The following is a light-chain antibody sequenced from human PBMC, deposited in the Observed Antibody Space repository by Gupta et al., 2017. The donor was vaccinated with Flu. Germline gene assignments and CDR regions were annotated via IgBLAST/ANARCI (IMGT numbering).Light chain of an antibody. J-gene: IGKJ4*01. Sequence: EVVLTQSPGTLSLSPGERATLSGRAGQSVTGALAWYQQKPGQAPRLLIYAASNRATGIPARFSGSGSGTDFTLTISSLEPEDFAVYYCQQRDSWPLTFGGGTKVEIK. V-gene: IGKV3-11*01. CDR2: AAS. CDR1: QSVTGA. CDR3: QQRDSWPLT.